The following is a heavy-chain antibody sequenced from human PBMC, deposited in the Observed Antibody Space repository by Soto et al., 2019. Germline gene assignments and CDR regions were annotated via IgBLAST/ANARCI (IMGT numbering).Heavy chain of an antibody. J-gene: IGHJ4*02. CDR1: GFTFSDYY. D-gene: IGHD3-16*01. CDR2: ISSSSSYT. CDR3: ARDQGEEDGYNPEGFDS. V-gene: IGHV3-11*06. Sequence: PGGSLRLSCAASGFTFSDYYMSWIRQAPGKGLEWVSYISSSSSYTNYADSVKGRFTISRDNAKNSLYLQMNSLRAEDTAVYYCARDQGEEDGYNPEGFDSWGQGTLVTVSS.